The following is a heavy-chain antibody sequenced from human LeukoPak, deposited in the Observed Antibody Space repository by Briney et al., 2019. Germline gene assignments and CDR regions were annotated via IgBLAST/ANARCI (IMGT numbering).Heavy chain of an antibody. CDR3: ARSVEGYCRGGSCYYYSYYMDV. D-gene: IGHD2-15*01. CDR2: FYTSGST. Sequence: SETLSLTCTVSGGSISSGTYYWSWIRQPAGKGLEWIGRFYTSGSTNYNPSLKSRVTISVDTSKNQFSLKLSSVTAADTAVYYCARSVEGYCRGGSCYYYSYYMDVWGKGTTVTVSS. CDR1: GGSISSGTYY. J-gene: IGHJ6*03. V-gene: IGHV4-61*02.